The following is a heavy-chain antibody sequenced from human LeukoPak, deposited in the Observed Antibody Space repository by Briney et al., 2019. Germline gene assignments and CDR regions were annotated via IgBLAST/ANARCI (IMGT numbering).Heavy chain of an antibody. CDR2: IYSAGST. CDR1: GFTVSSNY. Sequence: GGSLRLSCAASGFTVSSNYMSWVRQAPGKGLGWVSVIYSAGSTYYADSVKGRFTISRDNSKNTLYLQMNSLRAEDTAVYYCARAHTLYDSSGYPDYWGQGTLVTVSS. V-gene: IGHV3-66*01. J-gene: IGHJ4*02. D-gene: IGHD3-22*01. CDR3: ARAHTLYDSSGYPDY.